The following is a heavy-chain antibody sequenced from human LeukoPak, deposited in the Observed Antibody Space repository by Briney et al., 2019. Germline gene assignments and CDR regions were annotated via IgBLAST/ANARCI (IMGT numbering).Heavy chain of an antibody. V-gene: IGHV3-11*06. Sequence: PGGSLRLSCAASGFTFSDYYMSWIRQAPGKGLEWVSYISSSSSHTNYADSVKGRFTISRDNAKNSLYLQMNSLRAEDTAVYYCARARYIAVALDYWGQGTLVTVSS. D-gene: IGHD6-19*01. J-gene: IGHJ4*02. CDR2: ISSSSSHT. CDR3: ARARYIAVALDY. CDR1: GFTFSDYY.